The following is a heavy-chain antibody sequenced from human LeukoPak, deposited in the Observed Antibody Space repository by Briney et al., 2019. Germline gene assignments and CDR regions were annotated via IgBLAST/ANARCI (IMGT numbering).Heavy chain of an antibody. CDR2: IYYSGST. CDR1: GGSISSSSYY. Sequence: SETLSLTCTVSGGSISSSSYYWGWIRQPPGKGLERIGSIYYSGSTYYNPSLKSRVTISVDTSKNQFSLKLSSVTAADTAVYYCARQTRSGNSSGEAFGYWGQGTLVTVSS. J-gene: IGHJ4*02. D-gene: IGHD6-19*01. CDR3: ARQTRSGNSSGEAFGY. V-gene: IGHV4-39*01.